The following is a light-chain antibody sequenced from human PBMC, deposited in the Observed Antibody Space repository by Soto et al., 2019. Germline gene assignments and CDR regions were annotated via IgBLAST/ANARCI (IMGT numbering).Light chain of an antibody. CDR1: QSVTDMY. Sequence: ELVLTQSPGALSLSPGERASLSCRTSQSVTDMYIAWYQQKPVKAPRLLIHASNRATGIPYRFSGSASETDFTLIISCLETEDFGGYYCQPYGTSALFGDVNKVDLK. CDR2: AS. J-gene: IGKJ3*01. V-gene: IGKV3-20*01. CDR3: QPYGTSAL.